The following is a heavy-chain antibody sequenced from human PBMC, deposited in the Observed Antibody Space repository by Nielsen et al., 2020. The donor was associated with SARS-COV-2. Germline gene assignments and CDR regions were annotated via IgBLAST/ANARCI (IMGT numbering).Heavy chain of an antibody. CDR3: ARDAGRDYMDV. CDR2: ISSSSSYI. J-gene: IGHJ6*03. CDR1: GFTFSSYS. Sequence: GGSLRLSCAASGFTFSSYSMNWVRQAPGKGLEWVSSISSSSSYIYYADSVKGRFTISRDNAKNSLYLQMNSLRAEDTAVYYCARDAGRDYMDVWGKGTTVTVSS. V-gene: IGHV3-21*01.